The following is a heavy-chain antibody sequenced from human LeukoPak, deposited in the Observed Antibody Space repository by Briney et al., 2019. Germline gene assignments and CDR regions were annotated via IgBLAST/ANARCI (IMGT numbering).Heavy chain of an antibody. D-gene: IGHD3-22*01. Sequence: ASVKVSCKASGYTFTSYDINWVRQATGQGLEWMGRMNPNSGNTGYAQKFQGRVTMTRDTSISTAYMELSSLRSEDTAVYYCARMSYYDRRGDNWFDPWGQGTLVIVSS. CDR3: ARMSYYDRRGDNWFDP. CDR2: MNPNSGNT. J-gene: IGHJ5*02. CDR1: GYTFTSYD. V-gene: IGHV1-8*01.